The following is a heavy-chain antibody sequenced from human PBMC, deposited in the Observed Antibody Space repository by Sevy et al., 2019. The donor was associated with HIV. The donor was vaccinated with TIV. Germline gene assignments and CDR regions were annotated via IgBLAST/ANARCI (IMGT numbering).Heavy chain of an antibody. CDR1: GGSISSYC. J-gene: IGHJ4*02. CDR2: VLYSGST. Sequence: SETLSLTCTVSGGSISSYCWSWIRQPPGKGLQWIGYVLYSGSTNHNPSLKSRVTISVDTSKNQFSLKLSSVTAADTAVYYCARGNLANWGNYFDYWGQGTLVTVSS. D-gene: IGHD7-27*01. V-gene: IGHV4-59*01. CDR3: ARGNLANWGNYFDY.